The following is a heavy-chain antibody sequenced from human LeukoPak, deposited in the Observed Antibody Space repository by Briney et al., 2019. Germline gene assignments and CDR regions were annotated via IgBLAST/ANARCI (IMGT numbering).Heavy chain of an antibody. Sequence: GGSLRLSCAASGFTFSSYAMHWVRQAPGKGLEWVAVISYDGSNKYYADSVKGRFTISRDNSKNTLYLQMNSLRAEDTAVYYCVRERRNWFDPWGQGALVTVSS. J-gene: IGHJ5*02. CDR3: VRERRNWFDP. V-gene: IGHV3-30-3*01. CDR2: ISYDGSNK. CDR1: GFTFSSYA.